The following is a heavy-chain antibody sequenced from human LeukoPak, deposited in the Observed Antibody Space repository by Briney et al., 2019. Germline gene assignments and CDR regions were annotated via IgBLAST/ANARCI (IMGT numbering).Heavy chain of an antibody. J-gene: IGHJ5*02. CDR3: ARSDCSRTTCYTSPNWFDP. Sequence: SETPSLTCAVYGGSFSGYYWGWIRQPPGKGLEWIGSIYYSGSTYYNPSLKSRVTISVDTSKNQFSLKLSSVTAADTAVYYCARSDCSRTTCYTSPNWFDPWGQGTLLTVSS. CDR2: IYYSGST. V-gene: IGHV4-39*01. D-gene: IGHD2-2*02. CDR1: GGSFSGYY.